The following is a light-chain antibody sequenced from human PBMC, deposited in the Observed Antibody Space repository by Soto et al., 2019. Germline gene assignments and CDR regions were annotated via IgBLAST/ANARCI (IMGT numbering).Light chain of an antibody. Sequence: EVVLTESPVTLSFSPGERATLSCRASQSFRGLLAWYQQKPGQAPRPLIYDAYNRATGIPPRFSGSGSGTDFTLTISSLEPEDSAVYYCQQRHMWPITFGQGTRLEIK. CDR1: QSFRGL. CDR3: QQRHMWPIT. J-gene: IGKJ5*01. CDR2: DAY. V-gene: IGKV3-11*01.